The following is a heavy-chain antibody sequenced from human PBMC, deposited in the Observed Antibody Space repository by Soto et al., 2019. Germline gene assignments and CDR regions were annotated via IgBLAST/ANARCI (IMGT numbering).Heavy chain of an antibody. Sequence: QVQLVQSGAEVKKPGSSVKVSCKASGGTFSSYAISWVRQAPGQGLEWMGGIIPIFGTANYAQKFQGRVTITADESTSKAYMEVSSLRSEDTAGYYFARGYYDSSGYPWFDPWGQGTLVTVSS. CDR1: GGTFSSYA. J-gene: IGHJ5*02. V-gene: IGHV1-69*01. CDR3: ARGYYDSSGYPWFDP. D-gene: IGHD3-22*01. CDR2: IIPIFGTA.